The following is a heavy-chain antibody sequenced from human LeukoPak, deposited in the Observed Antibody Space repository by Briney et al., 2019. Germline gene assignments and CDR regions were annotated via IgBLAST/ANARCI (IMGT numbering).Heavy chain of an antibody. CDR1: GFTFTNYW. J-gene: IGHJ4*02. CDR3: ASNYRDGYNYLGYY. V-gene: IGHV3-7*01. D-gene: IGHD5-24*01. CDR2: IKQDGSEK. Sequence: GGSLRLSCAASGFTFTNYWMSWVRQAPGKGLEWVANIKQDGSEKYYVDSVKGRFTISRDNAKNSLYLQMNSLRAEDTAVYYCASNYRDGYNYLGYYWGQGTLVTVSS.